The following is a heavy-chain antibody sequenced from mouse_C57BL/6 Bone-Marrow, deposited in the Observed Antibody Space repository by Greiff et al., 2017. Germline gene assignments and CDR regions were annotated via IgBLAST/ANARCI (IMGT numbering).Heavy chain of an antibody. CDR3: ARLGVYAMDY. CDR2: IYPRSGNT. Sequence: QVQLKESGAELARPGASVKLSCKASGYTFTSYGISWVKQRTGQGLEWIGEIYPRSGNTYYNEKFKGKATLTADKSSSTAYMELRSLTSEDSAVYVCARLGVYAMDYWGQGTSVTVSS. J-gene: IGHJ4*01. V-gene: IGHV1-81*01. CDR1: GYTFTSYG.